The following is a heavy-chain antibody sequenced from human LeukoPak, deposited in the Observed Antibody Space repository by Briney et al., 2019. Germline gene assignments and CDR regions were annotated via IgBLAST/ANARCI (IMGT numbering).Heavy chain of an antibody. D-gene: IGHD3-10*01. CDR2: IYVSGTT. J-gene: IGHJ5*02. Sequence: SETLSLTCTVSGGSTSSYYWSWIRQPAGKGLEWIGRIYVSGTTNYNPSLKSRVTISVDTSKNQFSLKLSSVTAADTAIYYCARGGYYGSGNDFRFDPWGQGTLVTVSS. CDR1: GGSTSSYY. V-gene: IGHV4-4*07. CDR3: ARGGYYGSGNDFRFDP.